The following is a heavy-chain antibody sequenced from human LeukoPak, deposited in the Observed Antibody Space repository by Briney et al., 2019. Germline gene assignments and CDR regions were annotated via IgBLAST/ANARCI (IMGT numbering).Heavy chain of an antibody. CDR3: AKDIGMVYAVDY. CDR1: GFTFSSYA. V-gene: IGHV3-23*01. Sequence: GGSLGLSCAASGFTFSSYAMSWVRQAPGKGLEWVSAISGSGGSTYYADSVKGRFTISRDNSKNTLYLQMNSLRAEDTAVYYCAKDIGMVYAVDYWGQGTLVTVSS. D-gene: IGHD2-8*01. CDR2: ISGSGGST. J-gene: IGHJ4*02.